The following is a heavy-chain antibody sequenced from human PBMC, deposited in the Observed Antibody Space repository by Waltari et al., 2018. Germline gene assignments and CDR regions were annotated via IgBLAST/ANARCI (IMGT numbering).Heavy chain of an antibody. V-gene: IGHV3-21*01. CDR1: GFTFSSYT. CDR2: IISRSSYI. Sequence: EVQLVESGGGLVKPGGSLRLSCASSGFTFSSYTMNWVRQAPGKGRVVVSSIISRSSYISYADSVKGRFTISRDNAKNSLYLQMNSLRAEDTAVYYCSRGFCTNGVCQGGIDYWGQGTLVTVSS. J-gene: IGHJ4*02. CDR3: SRGFCTNGVCQGGIDY. D-gene: IGHD2-8*01.